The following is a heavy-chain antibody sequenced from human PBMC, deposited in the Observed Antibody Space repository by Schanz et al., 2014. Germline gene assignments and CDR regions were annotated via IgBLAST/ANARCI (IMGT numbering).Heavy chain of an antibody. CDR3: GRGGGGSHYRLDY. J-gene: IGHJ4*02. CDR1: GFGFSSYS. Sequence: EVQLVESGGGLVQPGGSLRLSCAASGFGFSSYSMNWVRQDPGKGLEWVSYISSSSRAIYYADCMKGRFTVSRDNTENALYLKMNSLRAEDAGLDYYGRGGGGSHYRLDYWGQGTLVTVSS. V-gene: IGHV3-48*01. D-gene: IGHD1-26*01. CDR2: ISSSSRAI.